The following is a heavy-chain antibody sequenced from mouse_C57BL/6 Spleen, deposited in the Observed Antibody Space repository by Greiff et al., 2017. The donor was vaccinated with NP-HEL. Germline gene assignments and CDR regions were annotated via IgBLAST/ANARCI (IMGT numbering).Heavy chain of an antibody. J-gene: IGHJ3*01. D-gene: IGHD2-12*01. CDR3: ARSQECYVTGFAY. CDR1: GFSLTSYG. Sequence: QVQLKESGLGLVQPSQSLSITCTVSGFSLTSYGVHWVRQSPGKGLEWLGVIWSGGSTDYNAAFISRLSISKDNSKSQVIFKMNSLQADDTAIYYCARSQECYVTGFAYWGQGTLVTVSA. V-gene: IGHV2-2*01. CDR2: IWSGGST.